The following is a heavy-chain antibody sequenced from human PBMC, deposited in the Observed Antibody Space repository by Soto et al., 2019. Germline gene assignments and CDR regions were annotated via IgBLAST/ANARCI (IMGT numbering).Heavy chain of an antibody. CDR1: GYTFTSYA. CDR3: ARGAHAVVRGVIGGIFDY. J-gene: IGHJ4*02. Sequence: ASVKVSCKASGYTFTSYAMHWVRQAPGQRLEWMGWINAGNGNTKYSQKFQGRVTITRDTSASTAYMELSSLRSEDTAVYYCARGAHAVVRGVIGGIFDYWGQGTLVTVSS. D-gene: IGHD3-10*01. CDR2: INAGNGNT. V-gene: IGHV1-3*01.